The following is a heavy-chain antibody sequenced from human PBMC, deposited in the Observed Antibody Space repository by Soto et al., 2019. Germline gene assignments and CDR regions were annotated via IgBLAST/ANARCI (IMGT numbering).Heavy chain of an antibody. CDR3: TTGLSSGYYNFAS. CDR1: GFTFTNAW. J-gene: IGHJ4*02. V-gene: IGHV3-15*01. D-gene: IGHD3-22*01. Sequence: EVQLVESGGGLVKPGGSLRLSCTASGFTFTNAWMNWVRQAPGKGLEWVGRIKRETDGGTTDYTAPVKGRFIISRDDSKDTLHLQMNSLKTDDTAVYYCTTGLSSGYYNFASWGQGTLVTVSS. CDR2: IKRETDGGTT.